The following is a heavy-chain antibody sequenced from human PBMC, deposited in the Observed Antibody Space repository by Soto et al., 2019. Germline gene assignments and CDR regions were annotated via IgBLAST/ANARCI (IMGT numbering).Heavy chain of an antibody. V-gene: IGHV1-8*01. CDR3: ARSRILDY. J-gene: IGHJ4*02. CDR1: GYTFSSYD. Sequence: QVQLVQSGADVKKPGASVKVSCKTSGYTFSSYDINWVRQATGQGLEWMGWMNPNSGNTGYVQKFQGRVTMTRNTSISTAYLELSSLRSEDTAVYYCARSRILDYWGQGPLVTVSS. CDR2: MNPNSGNT.